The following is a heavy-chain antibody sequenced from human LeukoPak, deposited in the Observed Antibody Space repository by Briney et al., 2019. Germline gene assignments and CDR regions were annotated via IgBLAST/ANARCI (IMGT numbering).Heavy chain of an antibody. D-gene: IGHD4-11*01. CDR2: IIPIFGTA. J-gene: IGHJ5*02. CDR3: ARDLQADLNWFDP. Sequence: SVKVSCKASGGTFSSYAISWVRQAPGQGLGWMGGIIPIFGTANYAQKFQGRVTITADESTSTAYMELSSLRSEDTAVYYCARDLQADLNWFDPWGQGTLVTVSS. CDR1: GGTFSSYA. V-gene: IGHV1-69*01.